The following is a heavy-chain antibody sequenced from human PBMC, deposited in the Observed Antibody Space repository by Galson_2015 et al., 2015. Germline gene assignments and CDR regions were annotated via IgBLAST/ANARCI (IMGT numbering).Heavy chain of an antibody. J-gene: IGHJ3*02. V-gene: IGHV3-74*01. CDR2: INSDGSST. CDR3: ARDHPRQRGAFDI. CDR1: GFTFDDYA. Sequence: SLRLSCAASGFTFDDYAMHWVRQAPGKGLVWVSRINSDGSSTSYADSVKGRFTISRDNAKNTLYLQMNSLRAEDTAVYYCARDHPRQRGAFDIWGQGTMVTVSS. D-gene: IGHD1-1*01.